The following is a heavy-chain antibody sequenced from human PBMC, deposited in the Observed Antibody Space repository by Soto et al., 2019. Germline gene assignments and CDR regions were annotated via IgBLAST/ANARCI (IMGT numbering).Heavy chain of an antibody. CDR3: ARVGRYAFDI. J-gene: IGHJ3*02. V-gene: IGHV3-48*01. CDR2: ISSSSSTI. CDR1: GFTFSNFA. Sequence: GGSLRLSCTASGFTFSNFAMSWVRQAPGKGLEWVSYISSSSSTIYYADSVKGRFTISRDNSKNTLYLQMNSLRAEDTAVYYCARVGRYAFDIWGQGTMVTVSS.